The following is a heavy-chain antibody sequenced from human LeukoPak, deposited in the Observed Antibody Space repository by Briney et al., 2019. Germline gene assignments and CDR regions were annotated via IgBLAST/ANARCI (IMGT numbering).Heavy chain of an antibody. D-gene: IGHD4-17*01. V-gene: IGHV3-21*01. Sequence: GGSLRLSCAASGFTFSSYSMNWVRQAPGKGLEWVSSISSSSSYIYYADSVKGRFTISRDNAKNSLYLQMNSLRAEDTAVYYCGRGPTPLTTVDFGWFDPWGQGTLVTVSS. CDR2: ISSSSSYI. CDR1: GFTFSSYS. CDR3: GRGPTPLTTVDFGWFDP. J-gene: IGHJ5*02.